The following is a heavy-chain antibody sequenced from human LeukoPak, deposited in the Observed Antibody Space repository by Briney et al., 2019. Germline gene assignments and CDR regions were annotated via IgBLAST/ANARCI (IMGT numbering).Heavy chain of an antibody. V-gene: IGHV4-59*01. J-gene: IGHJ4*02. CDR1: GGSISSY. Sequence: SETLSLTCTVSGGSISSYWSWIRQSPGKGLEWIGYIYFSGTTNYNPSLKSRLTISIDRSRNQFSLKLSSVIAADTAIYYCVSGGSYLTKWGQGTLVTVSS. CDR2: IYFSGTT. D-gene: IGHD3-10*01. CDR3: VSGGSYLTK.